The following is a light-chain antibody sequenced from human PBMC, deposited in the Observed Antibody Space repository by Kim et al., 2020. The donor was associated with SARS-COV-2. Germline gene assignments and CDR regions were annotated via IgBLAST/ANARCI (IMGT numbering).Light chain of an antibody. Sequence: DIQMTQSPSSLSASVGDRVTITCRASQSISNYLNWYQQKPGKAPKPLIYAASSLHSGVPSRFTGSGSGTDFALTITSLQPEDFATYYCQQSYDSPRITFGQGTRLEIK. CDR1: QSISNY. V-gene: IGKV1-39*01. CDR3: QQSYDSPRIT. J-gene: IGKJ5*01. CDR2: AAS.